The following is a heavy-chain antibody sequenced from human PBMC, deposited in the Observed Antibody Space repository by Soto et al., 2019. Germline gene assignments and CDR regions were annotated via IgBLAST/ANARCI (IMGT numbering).Heavy chain of an antibody. D-gene: IGHD2-15*01. CDR2: IYYSGST. CDR3: ARVLFVVQDVYFDY. Sequence: SETLSLTCTVSGGSISSYYWSWIRQPPGKGLEWIGYIYYSGSTNYNPSLKGRVTISVDTSKNQFSLKLSSVTAADTAVYYCARVLFVVQDVYFDYWGQGTLVTVSS. J-gene: IGHJ4*02. V-gene: IGHV4-59*01. CDR1: GGSISSYY.